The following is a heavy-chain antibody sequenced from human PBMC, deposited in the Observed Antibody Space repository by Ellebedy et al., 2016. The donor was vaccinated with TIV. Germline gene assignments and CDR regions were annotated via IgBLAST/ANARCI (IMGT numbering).Heavy chain of an antibody. CDR3: ARDLGADPNHH. V-gene: IGHV3-74*01. J-gene: IGHJ1*01. CDR2: MSSDGSSI. Sequence: GGSLRLSXAASGFTLSSYWMHWVRQAPGKGLVWVSRMSSDGSSIIYADSVKGRFTISRDDPKNTLYLQMNSLRAEDTAVYYCARDLGADPNHHWGQGTLVTVSS. D-gene: IGHD3-16*01. CDR1: GFTLSSYW.